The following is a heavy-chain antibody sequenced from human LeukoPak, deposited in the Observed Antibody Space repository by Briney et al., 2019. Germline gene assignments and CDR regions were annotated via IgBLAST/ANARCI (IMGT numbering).Heavy chain of an antibody. CDR3: AREGNVVPAAPLYYYYGMDV. D-gene: IGHD2-2*01. CDR1: GFTFSSYA. Sequence: PGRSLRLSCAVSGFTFSSYAMHWVRQAPGKGLEWVAVISYDGSNKYYADSVKGRFTISRDNSKNTLYLQMNSLRAEDTAVYYCAREGNVVPAAPLYYYYGMDVWGQGTTVTVSS. V-gene: IGHV3-30-3*01. J-gene: IGHJ6*02. CDR2: ISYDGSNK.